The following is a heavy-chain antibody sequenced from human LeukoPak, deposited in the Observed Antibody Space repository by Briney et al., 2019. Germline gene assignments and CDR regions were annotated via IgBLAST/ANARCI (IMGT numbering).Heavy chain of an antibody. CDR3: AGLAAGMMDRDDY. Sequence: GGSLRLSCAASGFTVSSNYMSWVRQAPGKGLEWVSVIYSGGSTYYADSVKGRFTISRGNSKNTLYLQMNSLRAEDTAVYYCAGLAAGMMDRDDYWGQGTLVTVSS. D-gene: IGHD6-13*01. J-gene: IGHJ4*02. CDR2: IYSGGST. V-gene: IGHV3-53*01. CDR1: GFTVSSNY.